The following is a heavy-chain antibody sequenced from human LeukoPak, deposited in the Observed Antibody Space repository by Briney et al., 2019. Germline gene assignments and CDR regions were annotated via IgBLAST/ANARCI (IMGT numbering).Heavy chain of an antibody. J-gene: IGHJ6*02. D-gene: IGHD3-10*01. CDR3: ARAGDLMVRGAPQVDYYYYYGMDV. CDR1: GGSISSSSYY. Sequence: PSETLSLTCTVSGGSISSSSYYWGWIRQPPGKGLEWIGYIYYSGSTYYNPSLKSRVTISVDTSKNQFSLKLSSVTAADTAVYYCARAGDLMVRGAPQVDYYYYYGMDVWGQGTTVTVSS. V-gene: IGHV4-30-4*01. CDR2: IYYSGST.